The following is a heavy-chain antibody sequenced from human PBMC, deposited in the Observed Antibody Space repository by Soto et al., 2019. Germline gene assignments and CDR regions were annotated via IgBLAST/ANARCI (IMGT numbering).Heavy chain of an antibody. CDR1: GGTFSSYT. V-gene: IGHV1-69*02. D-gene: IGHD3-3*01. CDR2: IIPILGIA. J-gene: IGHJ5*02. Sequence: ASVKVSCKASGGTFSSYTISWVRQAPGQGLEWMGRIIPILGIANYAQKFQGRVTITADKSTSTAYMELSSLRSEDTAVYYCARVCYPTFFGVFIKSLGITKGNWFNPWGQGTLVTVSS. CDR3: ARVCYPTFFGVFIKSLGITKGNWFNP.